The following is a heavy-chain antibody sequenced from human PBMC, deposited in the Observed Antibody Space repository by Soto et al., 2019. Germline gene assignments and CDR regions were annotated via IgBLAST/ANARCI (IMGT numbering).Heavy chain of an antibody. D-gene: IGHD2-15*01. CDR3: ARCRDAFGFDS. Sequence: FPPPSLTPNITGGIGNTRGSYWVWVRQHPGKGLGWIGYIHYRGGTSYNPSLKSRGSISLDTSGHHFSLKLTSVTAADTAVYYCARCRDAFGFDSWGQGTLVTAPQ. CDR1: GGIGNTRGSY. J-gene: IGHJ4*02. V-gene: IGHV4-31*03. CDR2: IHYRGGT.